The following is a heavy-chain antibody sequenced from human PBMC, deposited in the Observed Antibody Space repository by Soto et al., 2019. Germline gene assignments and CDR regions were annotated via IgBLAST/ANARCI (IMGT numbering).Heavy chain of an antibody. CDR2: IFHGGST. CDR1: VAPITLGDSS. J-gene: IGHJ5*02. CDR3: ARGRVVVPAAVMFNCLDP. D-gene: IGHD2-2*01. Sequence: SETLCITCALAVAPITLGDSSWKWILQPPGTGGERIGYIFHGGSTYYNPSLRSRVTISVDMSRTQFSLKMSSVTAADTAVYYCARGRVVVPAAVMFNCLDPWGQGDMVTVSS. V-gene: IGHV4-30-2*01.